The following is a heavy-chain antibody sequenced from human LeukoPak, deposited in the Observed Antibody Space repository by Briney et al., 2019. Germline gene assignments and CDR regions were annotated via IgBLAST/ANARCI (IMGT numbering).Heavy chain of an antibody. V-gene: IGHV4-30-2*01. D-gene: IGHD6-13*01. J-gene: IGHJ4*02. Sequence: SETLSLTCAVSGGSISSGGYSWSWIRQPPGKDLEWIGYIYHSGSTYYNPSLKSRVTISVDRSKNQFSLKLSSVTAADTAVYYCARGGYSSSWSGYFDYWGQGTLVTVSS. CDR1: GGSISSGGYS. CDR2: IYHSGST. CDR3: ARGGYSSSWSGYFDY.